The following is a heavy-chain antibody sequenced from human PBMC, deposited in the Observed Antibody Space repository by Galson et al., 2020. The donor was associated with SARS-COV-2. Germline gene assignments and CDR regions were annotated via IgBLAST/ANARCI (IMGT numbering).Heavy chain of an antibody. CDR2: IKSTADGVAA. V-gene: IGHV3-15*01. CDR3: TTKNGYTRPVDY. CDR1: GLTCTDAC. D-gene: IGHD5-12*01. J-gene: IGHJ4*02. Sequence: GESLKISCAVSGLTCTDACMTWVRQAPGQGLEWVGRIKSTADGVAAEYATPVKDTVTMSRDGSKNTVYLQMNRLKTEDTADYYCTTKNGYTRPVDYWGQGTLVTVAS.